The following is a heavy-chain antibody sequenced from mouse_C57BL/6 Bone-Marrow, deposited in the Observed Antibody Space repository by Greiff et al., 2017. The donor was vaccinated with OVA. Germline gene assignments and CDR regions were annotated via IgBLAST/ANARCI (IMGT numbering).Heavy chain of an antibody. D-gene: IGHD2-5*01. CDR2: IDPATGGT. CDR1: GYTFTAYE. CDR3: TRGYSNYYAMDY. J-gene: IGHJ4*01. V-gene: IGHV1-15*01. Sequence: QVQLQQSGAELVRPWASVTLSCKASGYTFTAYEMHWVKQTPVHGLEWIGAIDPATGGTAYNQKFKGKAILTADNSSSTAYMELRSLTSEDSAVYYCTRGYSNYYAMDYWGQGTSVTVSS.